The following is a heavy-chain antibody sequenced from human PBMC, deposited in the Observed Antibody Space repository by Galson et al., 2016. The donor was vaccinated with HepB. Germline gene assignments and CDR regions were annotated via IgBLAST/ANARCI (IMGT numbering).Heavy chain of an antibody. J-gene: IGHJ6*04. CDR3: AKGITIFGVAGGMDV. Sequence: SLRLSCAASGFTFSNYGIHWVRQAPGKGLEWVAVISYDGSNKYYTDSVKGRFTISRDNSKNTLYLQMNSLRAEDTAVYYCAKGITIFGVAGGMDVWSKGTTVTVSS. CDR2: ISYDGSNK. V-gene: IGHV3-30*18. D-gene: IGHD3-3*01. CDR1: GFTFSNYG.